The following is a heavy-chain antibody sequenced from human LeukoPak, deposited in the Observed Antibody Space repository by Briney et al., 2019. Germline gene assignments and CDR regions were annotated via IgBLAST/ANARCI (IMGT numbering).Heavy chain of an antibody. CDR1: GFTFDDYG. J-gene: IGHJ3*02. CDR2: ISGSGGGT. V-gene: IGHV3-23*01. D-gene: IGHD3-22*01. Sequence: GGSLRLSCAASGFTFDDYGMSWVRQAPGKGLEGVSGISGSGGGTYYADSVKGRFTISRDNSKNTLYLQMNSLRAEDTAVYYCPKSRDSSGYYRTDAFDIWCQGTMVTVSS. CDR3: PKSRDSSGYYRTDAFDI.